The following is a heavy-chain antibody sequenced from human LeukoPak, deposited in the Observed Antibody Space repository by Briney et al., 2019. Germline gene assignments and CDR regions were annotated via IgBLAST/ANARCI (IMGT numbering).Heavy chain of an antibody. V-gene: IGHV1-18*01. CDR1: GYTFTSYG. J-gene: IGHJ6*03. CDR3: ASQTYYYDSSGSHYYMDV. CDR2: ISAYNGNT. D-gene: IGHD3-22*01. Sequence: ASVKVSCKASGYTFTSYGISWVRQAPGQGLEWMGWISAYNGNTNSAQKLQGRVTMTTDTSTSTAYMELSSLRSEDTAVYYCASQTYYYDSSGSHYYMDVWGKGTTVTVSS.